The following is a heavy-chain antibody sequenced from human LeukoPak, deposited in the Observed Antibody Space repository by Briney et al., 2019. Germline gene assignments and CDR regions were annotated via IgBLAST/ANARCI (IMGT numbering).Heavy chain of an antibody. J-gene: IGHJ4*02. CDR1: GFAFSSYA. D-gene: IGHD6-13*01. Sequence: GGSLRLSCAASGFAFSSYAMSWVRQAPGKGLEWVSVISGSGGSTYYADSVKGRFTISRDNSKNTLYLQMNSLRAEDTAVYYCARKTYTTSWYTDYWGQGTLVTVSS. V-gene: IGHV3-23*01. CDR3: ARKTYTTSWYTDY. CDR2: ISGSGGST.